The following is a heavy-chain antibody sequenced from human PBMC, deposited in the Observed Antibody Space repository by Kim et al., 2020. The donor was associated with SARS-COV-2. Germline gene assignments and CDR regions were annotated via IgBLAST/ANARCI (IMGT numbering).Heavy chain of an antibody. Sequence: SETLSLTCAVYGGSFSGYYWSWIRQPPGKGLEWIGEINHSGSTNYNPSLKSRVTISVDTSKNQFSLKLSSVTAADTAVYYCARIASLYYYDSSGYPDLYYFDYWGQGTLVTVSS. CDR1: GGSFSGYY. CDR2: INHSGST. J-gene: IGHJ4*02. V-gene: IGHV4-34*01. D-gene: IGHD3-22*01. CDR3: ARIASLYYYDSSGYPDLYYFDY.